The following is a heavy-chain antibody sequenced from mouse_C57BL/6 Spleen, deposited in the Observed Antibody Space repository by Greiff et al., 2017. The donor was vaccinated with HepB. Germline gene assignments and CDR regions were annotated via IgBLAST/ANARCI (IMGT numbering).Heavy chain of an antibody. D-gene: IGHD1-1*01. CDR2: IFPGSGST. CDR3: ARPYGSSSYYYAMDY. J-gene: IGHJ4*01. CDR1: GYTFTDYY. Sequence: QVQLKQSGPELVKPGASVKISCKASGYTFTDYYINWVKQRPGQGLEWIGWIFPGSGSTYYNEKFKGKATITVDKSSSTAYLLLSSLTSEDSAVYFCARPYGSSSYYYAMDYWGQGTSVTVSS. V-gene: IGHV1-75*01.